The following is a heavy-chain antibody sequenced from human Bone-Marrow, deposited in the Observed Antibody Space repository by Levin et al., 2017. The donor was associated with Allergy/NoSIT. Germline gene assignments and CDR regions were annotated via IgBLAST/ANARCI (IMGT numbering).Heavy chain of an antibody. CDR3: AVGHSDRATYSEGRFDP. V-gene: IGHV4-30-2*01. CDR1: GGSISSGDYS. Sequence: PSETLSLTCAVSGGSISSGDYSWNWIRQPPGKGLEWIGYIYQNGNTYDNPSLRSRLTISVDRSKNQFSLKLTSVTAADTAVYYCAVGHSDRATYSEGRFDPWGQGVLVTVSS. D-gene: IGHD2-15*01. J-gene: IGHJ5*02. CDR2: IYQNGNT.